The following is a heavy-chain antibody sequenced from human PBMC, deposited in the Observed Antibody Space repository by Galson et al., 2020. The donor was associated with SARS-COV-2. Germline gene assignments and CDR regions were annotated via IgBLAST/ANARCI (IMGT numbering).Heavy chain of an antibody. J-gene: IGHJ4*02. D-gene: IGHD3-3*01. Sequence: SETLSLTCTVSGDSVSGPSYHWNWIWQPAGKGLEWLGRIYATGNTDYNPSLKSRVAISIDRSKNQFSLKLNSVTAADTAVYYCARAKKVLLFLDMAGYFDYWGQGTLVTVSS. CDR3: ARAKKVLLFLDMAGYFDY. CDR2: IYATGNT. CDR1: GDSVSGPSYH. V-gene: IGHV4-61*02.